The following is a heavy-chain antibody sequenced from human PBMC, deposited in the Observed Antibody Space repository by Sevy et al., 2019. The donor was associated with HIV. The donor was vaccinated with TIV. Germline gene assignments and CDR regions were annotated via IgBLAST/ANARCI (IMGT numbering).Heavy chain of an antibody. D-gene: IGHD3-16*01. Sequence: SETLSLTCAVYGGSFSGYYWSWIRQPPGKGLEWIGEINHSGSTNYNPSLKSRVTISVDTYKNQFSLKLSSVTAAYTAVDYCARAEIMITFGGMGYYYYGMDVWGQGTTVTVSS. CDR1: GGSFSGYY. V-gene: IGHV4-34*01. CDR3: ARAEIMITFGGMGYYYYGMDV. J-gene: IGHJ6*02. CDR2: INHSGST.